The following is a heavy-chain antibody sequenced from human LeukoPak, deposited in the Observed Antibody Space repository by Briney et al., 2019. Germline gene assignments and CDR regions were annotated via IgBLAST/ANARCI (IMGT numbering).Heavy chain of an antibody. CDR3: ARGLVPAAEV. D-gene: IGHD2-2*01. J-gene: IGHJ4*02. V-gene: IGHV4-61*08. CDR2: IYYSGST. Sequence: KASETLSLTCTVSGGSIGSGGYYWSWIRQHPGKGLEWIGYIYYSGSTNYNPSLMSRVTISVDTSKNQFSLKLSSVTAADTAVYYCARGLVPAAEVWSQGTLVTVSS. CDR1: GGSIGSGGYY.